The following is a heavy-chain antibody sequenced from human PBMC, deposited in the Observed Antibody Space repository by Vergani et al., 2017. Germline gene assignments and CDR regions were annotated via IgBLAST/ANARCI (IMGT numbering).Heavy chain of an antibody. Sequence: EVQLVQSGAEVKKPGASLKISCQISGYSFTNYWIGWVRQLPGKGLEWMGSIHPADSDTRYSPSFQGQVTISVDKSISTAYLQRSSLRAADSAMYYCARLYGRDSSGSKYFDYWGQGTLVTVSS. V-gene: IGHV5-51*01. J-gene: IGHJ4*02. CDR3: ARLYGRDSSGSKYFDY. D-gene: IGHD3-22*01. CDR2: IHPADSDT. CDR1: GYSFTNYW.